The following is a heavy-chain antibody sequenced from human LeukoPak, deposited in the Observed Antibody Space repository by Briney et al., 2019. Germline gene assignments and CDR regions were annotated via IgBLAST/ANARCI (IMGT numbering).Heavy chain of an antibody. CDR3: AKSQWLVRWGNFDY. D-gene: IGHD6-19*01. J-gene: IGHJ4*02. Sequence: GRSLRLSCAASGFTFSSYAMSWVRQAPGKGLEWVSVISGSGGSTYYADSVKGRFTISRDNSKNTLYLQMNSLRAEDTAVYYCAKSQWLVRWGNFDYWGQGTLVTVSS. V-gene: IGHV3-23*01. CDR1: GFTFSSYA. CDR2: ISGSGGST.